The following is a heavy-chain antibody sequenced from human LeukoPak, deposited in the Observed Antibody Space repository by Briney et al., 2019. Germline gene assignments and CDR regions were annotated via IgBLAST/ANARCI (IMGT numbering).Heavy chain of an antibody. CDR1: GFTFSSYG. CDR3: AKDEGYQLTNNYYYYGMDA. Sequence: PGGSLRLSCAASGFTFSSYGMHWVRQAPGKGLEWVAFIRYDGSNKYYADSVKGRFTISRDNSKNTLYLQMNSLRAEDTAVYYCAKDEGYQLTNNYYYYGMDAWGQGTTVTVSS. J-gene: IGHJ6*02. CDR2: IRYDGSNK. D-gene: IGHD2-2*01. V-gene: IGHV3-30*02.